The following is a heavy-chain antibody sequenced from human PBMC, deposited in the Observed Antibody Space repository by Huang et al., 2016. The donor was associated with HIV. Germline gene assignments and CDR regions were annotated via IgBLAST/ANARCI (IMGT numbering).Heavy chain of an antibody. J-gene: IGHJ6*02. Sequence: QVQLVQSGAEVKKPGTSVKVSCKASGGTFSRFAIRWVRQAPGQGLEWLGGIMATCGTAKYEKRFQGRVTSIADESTKSAYMVLGSLTSEDTAVYYCARDSSVDSKTEFYYYGMDVWGQGTTITVS. V-gene: IGHV1-69*01. CDR2: IMATCGTA. CDR3: ARDSSVDSKTEFYYYGMDV. CDR1: GGTFSRFA. D-gene: IGHD4-4*01.